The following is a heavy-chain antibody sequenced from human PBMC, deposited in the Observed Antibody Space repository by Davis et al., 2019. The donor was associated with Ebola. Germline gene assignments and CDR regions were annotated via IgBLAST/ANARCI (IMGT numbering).Heavy chain of an antibody. J-gene: IGHJ6*02. Sequence: GGSLRLSCAASGFTFSSYWMSWVRQAPGKGLEWVANIKQDGSEKYYVDSVKGRFTISRDNAKNSLYLQMNSLRAEDTAVYYCARELVGLYYYGMDVWGQGTTVTVSS. V-gene: IGHV3-7*01. CDR3: ARELVGLYYYGMDV. CDR1: GFTFSSYW. CDR2: IKQDGSEK.